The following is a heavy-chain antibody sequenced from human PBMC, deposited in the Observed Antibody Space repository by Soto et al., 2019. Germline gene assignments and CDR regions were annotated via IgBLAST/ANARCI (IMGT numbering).Heavy chain of an antibody. D-gene: IGHD2-15*01. Sequence: SETLSLTCTVSGGSISSSSYYWGWIRQPPWKVLECIGSIYYSGSTYYNPSLKSRVTISVDTSKNQFSLKLSSVTAADTAVYYCARHTPAISISDHWGQGTLVTVSS. V-gene: IGHV4-39*01. CDR1: GGSISSSSYY. CDR3: ARHTPAISISDH. J-gene: IGHJ4*02. CDR2: IYYSGST.